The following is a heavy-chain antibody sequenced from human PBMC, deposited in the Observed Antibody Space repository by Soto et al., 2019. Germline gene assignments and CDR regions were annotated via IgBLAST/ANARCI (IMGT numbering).Heavy chain of an antibody. CDR1: GFTFSSYN. CDR2: ISGSGSTI. V-gene: IGHV3-48*02. Sequence: EVQLVESGGGLVQPGGSLRLSCVVSGFTFSSYNMNWVRQAPGKGLEWVTYISGSGSTIYYADSVKGRFTISRDNVKNSLYLQMNSLRDEDTAMYYCARSKYIDYWGQGTLVTVSS. J-gene: IGHJ4*02. D-gene: IGHD4-4*01. CDR3: ARSKYIDY.